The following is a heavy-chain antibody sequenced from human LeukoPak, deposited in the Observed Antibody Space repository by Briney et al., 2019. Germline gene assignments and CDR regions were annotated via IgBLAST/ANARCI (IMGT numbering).Heavy chain of an antibody. J-gene: IGHJ1*01. CDR1: GFTFSSYS. D-gene: IGHD3-10*01. Sequence: NPGGSLRLSCAASGFTFSSYSMNWVRQAPGKGLGWVSFISSSSSYIYYADSVKGRFTICRDNAKNSLYLQMNSLRAEDTAVYYCARDGSSTLGYFQHWGQGTLVTVSS. CDR2: ISSSSSYI. V-gene: IGHV3-21*01. CDR3: ARDGSSTLGYFQH.